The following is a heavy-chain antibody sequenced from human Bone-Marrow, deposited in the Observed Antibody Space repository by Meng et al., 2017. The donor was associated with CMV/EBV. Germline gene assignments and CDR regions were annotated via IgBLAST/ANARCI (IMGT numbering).Heavy chain of an antibody. CDR3: ATLRYFDWPQQNYGMDV. CDR1: GYTFTSYG. CDR2: FSAYNGNT. J-gene: IGHJ6*02. Sequence: ASVKVSCKASGYTFTSYGISWVRQAPGQGLEWMGWFSAYNGNTNYAQKLQGRVTMTTDTSTSTAYMELRSLRSDDTAVYYCATLRYFDWPQQNYGMDVWGQGTTVTVSS. V-gene: IGHV1-18*01. D-gene: IGHD3-9*01.